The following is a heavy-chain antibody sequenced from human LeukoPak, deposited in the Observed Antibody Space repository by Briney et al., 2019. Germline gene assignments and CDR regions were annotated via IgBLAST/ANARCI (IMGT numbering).Heavy chain of an antibody. V-gene: IGHV3-21*01. CDR2: ISSGGDSYI. D-gene: IGHD6-13*01. CDR3: ARGYSTSWYHFRYFDL. J-gene: IGHJ2*01. Sequence: GGSLRLSCAASGFTFSSFSMSWIRQAPGKGLEWVSSISSGGDSYIYYADSVEGRFTISRDNAKDSLHLQMNSLRAEDTAVYYCARGYSTSWYHFRYFDLWGRGTLVTVSS. CDR1: GFTFSSFS.